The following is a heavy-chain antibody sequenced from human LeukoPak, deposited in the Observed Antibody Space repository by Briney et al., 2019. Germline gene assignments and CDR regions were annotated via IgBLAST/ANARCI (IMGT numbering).Heavy chain of an antibody. Sequence: GGSLRLSCAASGFTFSSYSMNWVRQAPGKGLEWVSSISSSSSYIYYADSVKGRFTISRDNAKNSLYLQMNGLRAEDTAVYYCAREVVGGYFDYWGQGTLVTVSS. D-gene: IGHD2-15*01. J-gene: IGHJ4*02. V-gene: IGHV3-21*01. CDR3: AREVVGGYFDY. CDR1: GFTFSSYS. CDR2: ISSSSSYI.